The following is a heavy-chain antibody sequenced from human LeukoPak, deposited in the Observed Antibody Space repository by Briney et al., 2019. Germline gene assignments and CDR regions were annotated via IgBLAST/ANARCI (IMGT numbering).Heavy chain of an antibody. V-gene: IGHV3-66*01. Sequence: GGSLRLSCAASGFTVSSNYMSWVRQAPGKGLEWVSVIYSGGSTYYADSVKGRFTISRDNSKNSLYLQMNSLRAEDTAVYYCAGTFTYLSFIFDYWGQGTLVTVSS. D-gene: IGHD1-1*01. J-gene: IGHJ4*02. CDR2: IYSGGST. CDR1: GFTVSSNY. CDR3: AGTFTYLSFIFDY.